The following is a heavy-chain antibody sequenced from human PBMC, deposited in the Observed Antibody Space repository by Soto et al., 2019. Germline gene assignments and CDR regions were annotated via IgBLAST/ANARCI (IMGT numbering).Heavy chain of an antibody. CDR1: GYTFRSYG. CDR2: ISANNGNR. V-gene: IGHV1-18*01. Sequence: ASVKVSCKASGYTFRSYGFTWVRQAPGQGLEWMGWISANNGNRNYAQKFQGRVTLTTDTSTSTVYMELRSLRSDDTAIYYCAREGLVLVPTTVNSDYYYYAMDVWGQGTTVTVSS. D-gene: IGHD2-2*01. J-gene: IGHJ6*02. CDR3: AREGLVLVPTTVNSDYYYYAMDV.